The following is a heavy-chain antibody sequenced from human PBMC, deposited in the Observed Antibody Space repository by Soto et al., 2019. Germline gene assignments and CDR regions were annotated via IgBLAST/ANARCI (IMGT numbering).Heavy chain of an antibody. CDR3: ARDRSSIAGNYYYGMDV. V-gene: IGHV4-31*03. J-gene: IGHJ6*02. D-gene: IGHD6-6*01. Sequence: QVQLQESGPGLVKPSQTLSLTCTVSGGSISSGGYYWSWLRQHPGKGLEWIGYIYYSGSTYYNPSLKSRVTISVDTSKNQFSLKLSSVTAADTAVYYCARDRSSIAGNYYYGMDVWGQGTTVTVSS. CDR1: GGSISSGGYY. CDR2: IYYSGST.